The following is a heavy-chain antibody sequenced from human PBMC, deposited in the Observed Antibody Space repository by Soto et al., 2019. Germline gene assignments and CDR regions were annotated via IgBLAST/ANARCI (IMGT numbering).Heavy chain of an antibody. V-gene: IGHV4-31*03. CDR1: GGSISSGGYY. J-gene: IGHJ4*02. D-gene: IGHD6-19*01. Sequence: QVQRQESGPGLVKPSQTLSLTCTVSGGSISSGGYYWSWIRQHPGKGLEWIGYIYYSGSTYYNPSLKSRVTLSVDTSKNQFSLKLSSVTAADTAVYYCARESVAVAGSFDYWGQGTLVTVSS. CDR2: IYYSGST. CDR3: ARESVAVAGSFDY.